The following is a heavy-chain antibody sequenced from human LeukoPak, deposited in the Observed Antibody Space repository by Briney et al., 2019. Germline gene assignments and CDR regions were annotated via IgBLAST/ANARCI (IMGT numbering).Heavy chain of an antibody. CDR1: GGTFSSYA. V-gene: IGHV1-69*05. Sequence: ASVKVSCKASGGTFSSYAIGWVRQAPGQGLEWMGGIIPIFGTANYAQKFQGRVTITTDESTSTAYMELSSLRSEDTAVYYCARSRITMVRGAQRNWFDPWGQGTLVTVSS. CDR3: ARSRITMVRGAQRNWFDP. J-gene: IGHJ5*02. D-gene: IGHD3-10*01. CDR2: IIPIFGTA.